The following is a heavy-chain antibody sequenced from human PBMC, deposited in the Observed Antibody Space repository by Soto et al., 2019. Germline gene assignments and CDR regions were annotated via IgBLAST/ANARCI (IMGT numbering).Heavy chain of an antibody. D-gene: IGHD2-15*01. Sequence: QVQLVQSGAEVKKPGSSVKVSCKASGGTFSSYTISWVRQAPGQGLEWMGRIIPILGIANYAQKFQGRVTITADKSTSTAYMELSSLRSEDTAVYYCARGGEGYCSGGSCYGRHYYYYMDVWGKGTTVTVSS. CDR3: ARGGEGYCSGGSCYGRHYYYYMDV. CDR2: IIPILGIA. J-gene: IGHJ6*03. V-gene: IGHV1-69*02. CDR1: GGTFSSYT.